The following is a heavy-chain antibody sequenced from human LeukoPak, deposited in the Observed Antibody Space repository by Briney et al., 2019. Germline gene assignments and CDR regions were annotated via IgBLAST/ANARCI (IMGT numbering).Heavy chain of an antibody. Sequence: GGSLRLSCAASGFTFSSYWMSWVRQAPGKGLEWVANIKQDGSEKYYVDSVKGRFTISRDNAKNSLYLQMNSLRAEDTAVYYCARDTYYYGSGSYYHDYWGQGTLVTVSS. J-gene: IGHJ4*02. D-gene: IGHD3-10*01. CDR1: GFTFSSYW. CDR2: IKQDGSEK. CDR3: ARDTYYYGSGSYYHDY. V-gene: IGHV3-7*01.